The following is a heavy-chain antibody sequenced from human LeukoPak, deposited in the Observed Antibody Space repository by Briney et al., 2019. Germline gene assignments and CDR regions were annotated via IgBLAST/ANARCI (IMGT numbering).Heavy chain of an antibody. CDR1: GFTFSSNY. Sequence: GGSLRLSCAASGFTFSSNYMSWVRQAPGKGLEWVSVIYSGGSTYYADSVKGRFTISRDNSKNTLYLQMNSLRAEDTAVHYCARSPDYGEGFGYWGQGTLVTVSS. CDR3: ARSPDYGEGFGY. D-gene: IGHD4-17*01. J-gene: IGHJ4*02. CDR2: IYSGGST. V-gene: IGHV3-53*01.